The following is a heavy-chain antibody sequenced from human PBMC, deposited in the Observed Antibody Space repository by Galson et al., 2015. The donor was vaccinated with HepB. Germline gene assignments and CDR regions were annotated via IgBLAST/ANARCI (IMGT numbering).Heavy chain of an antibody. J-gene: IGHJ6*02. D-gene: IGHD3-3*01. V-gene: IGHV3-21*01. CDR2: ISSDGIYM. CDR1: GFTFSLYS. Sequence: SLRLSCAASGFTFSLYSLNWVRQAPGRGLEWVSSISSDGIYMPYADSVRGRFTISRDDAKKSLFLQTDSLRADDTAVYYCARPSSRTISGVITDYHNYGMDVWGQGTTVTVSS. CDR3: ARPSSRTISGVITDYHNYGMDV.